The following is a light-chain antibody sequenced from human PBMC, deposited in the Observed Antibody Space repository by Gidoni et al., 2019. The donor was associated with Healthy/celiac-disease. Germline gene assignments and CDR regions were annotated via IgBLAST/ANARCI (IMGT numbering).Light chain of an antibody. CDR3: QQRSNSFT. Sequence: EIVLTQSPATLSLSPGERATLSCRSSQSVSSYLAWYQQKPGQAPRLLIYDASNRATGIPARFSGSGSGTDFTLTISSLEPEDFAVYFCQQRSNSFTFGPXTKVDFK. J-gene: IGKJ3*01. CDR2: DAS. CDR1: QSVSSY. V-gene: IGKV3-11*01.